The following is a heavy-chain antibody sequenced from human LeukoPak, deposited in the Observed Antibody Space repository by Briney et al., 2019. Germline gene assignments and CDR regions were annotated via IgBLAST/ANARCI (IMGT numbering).Heavy chain of an antibody. D-gene: IGHD6-19*01. Sequence: SVKVSCKASGGTFSSYAISWVRQAPGQGLEWMGRIIPIFGTANYAQKFQGRVTITTDESTSTAYMELSSLRSEDTAVYYCARDPGYSSGWYEGHFDYWGQGTLVTVSS. V-gene: IGHV1-69*05. CDR3: ARDPGYSSGWYEGHFDY. CDR2: IIPIFGTA. J-gene: IGHJ4*02. CDR1: GGTFSSYA.